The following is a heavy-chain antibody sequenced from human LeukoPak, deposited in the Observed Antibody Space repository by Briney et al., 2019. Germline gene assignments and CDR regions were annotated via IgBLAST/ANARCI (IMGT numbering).Heavy chain of an antibody. J-gene: IGHJ4*02. CDR2: IASDGSST. CDR3: ARGTYSAYDLIDY. D-gene: IGHD5-12*01. V-gene: IGHV3-74*01. CDR1: GFTFSSYW. Sequence: GGSLRLSCAASGFTFSSYWMNWVRQAPGKGLVWVSRIASDGSSTTYADSVKGRFSISRDNAKNTLYLQMNSLRVEDTAVYYCARGTYSAYDLIDYWGQGSLVTVSS.